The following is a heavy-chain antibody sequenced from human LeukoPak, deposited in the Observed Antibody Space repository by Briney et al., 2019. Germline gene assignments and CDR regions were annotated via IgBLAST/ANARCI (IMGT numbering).Heavy chain of an antibody. CDR1: GYSISSCYY. CDR2: FYQSGNT. D-gene: IGHD2-2*02. Sequence: SETLSLPCAVSGYSISSCYYRGWIRPPPGKGLGWIWNFYQSGNTYYNPSLKSRVTISVDTSKKQSSLKLSCVAAAETDVYYSAGERVVPAAIQQAYCDFWGQGTLVTVSS. CDR3: AGERVVPAAIQQAYCDF. J-gene: IGHJ4*02. V-gene: IGHV4-38-2*02.